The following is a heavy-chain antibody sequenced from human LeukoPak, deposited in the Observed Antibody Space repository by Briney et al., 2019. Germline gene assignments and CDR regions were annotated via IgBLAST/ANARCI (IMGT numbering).Heavy chain of an antibody. J-gene: IGHJ5*02. D-gene: IGHD2-2*01. V-gene: IGHV7-4-1*02. CDR3: ARRGSILRYCSSTSCRKYGFDP. CDR2: IITNTGNP. Sequence: ASVKVSCKASGYTFTSYAMNWVRQAPGQGLEWMGWIITNTGNPTYAQGFTGRFVFSLDTSVSTAYLQISSLKAEDTAVYYCARRGSILRYCSSTSCRKYGFDPWGQGTLVTVSS. CDR1: GYTFTSYA.